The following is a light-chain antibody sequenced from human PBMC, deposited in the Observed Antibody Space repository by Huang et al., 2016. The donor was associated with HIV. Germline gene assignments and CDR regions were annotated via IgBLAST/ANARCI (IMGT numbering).Light chain of an antibody. J-gene: IGKJ1*01. Sequence: DIQMTQSPSSLSASVGDRVTITCRARQGISNSLAWYQQKPGKAPQLLLYAASRLESGVPSRFSGSRSGTDYNLTVSRLQPEDFATYYCQQYYSTPPWTFGLGTKVEI. CDR2: AAS. CDR1: QGISNS. V-gene: IGKV1-NL1*01. CDR3: QQYYSTPPWT.